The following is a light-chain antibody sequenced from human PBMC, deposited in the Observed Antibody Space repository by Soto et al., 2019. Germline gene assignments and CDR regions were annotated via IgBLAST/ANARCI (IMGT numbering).Light chain of an antibody. Sequence: DIPMTQSPSLLSVSIGDRVTISCRASQHIATSLSWFQHKVGKAPTLLIYGASALQSGVPSRFSGSGSGTHFTLTISGLQPEDFATYYCQQSSSVPRTFGQGTRVDLK. CDR1: QHIATS. CDR3: QQSSSVPRT. J-gene: IGKJ1*01. CDR2: GAS. V-gene: IGKV1-39*01.